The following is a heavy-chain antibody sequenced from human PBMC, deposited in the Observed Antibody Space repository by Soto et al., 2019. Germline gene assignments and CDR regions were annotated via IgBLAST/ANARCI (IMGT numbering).Heavy chain of an antibody. Sequence: CNRKTPGKWLEWNGSIYYSGSTYYNPSLKSRVTISVDTSKNQFSLKLSSVTAADTAVYYCSRHADCVSGSSTWSESW. J-gene: IGHJ5*01. CDR2: IYYSGST. D-gene: IGHD3-16*01. V-gene: IGHV4-39*01. CDR3: SRHADCVSGSSTWSES.